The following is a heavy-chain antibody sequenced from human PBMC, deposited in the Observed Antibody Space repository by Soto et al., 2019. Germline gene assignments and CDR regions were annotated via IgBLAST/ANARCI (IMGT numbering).Heavy chain of an antibody. CDR3: ARDTYNYGYYWFDP. D-gene: IGHD5-18*01. Sequence: EVQLVESGGGLVHPGGSLRLSCVVSGFAFSSYWMSWVRQAPGKGLAWVANIKQDGSEKYYVDSVKGRFTISRDNAKNSLYLQMNSLRAEDTAVYYCARDTYNYGYYWFDPWGQGTLVTVSS. CDR2: IKQDGSEK. J-gene: IGHJ5*02. V-gene: IGHV3-7*03. CDR1: GFAFSSYW.